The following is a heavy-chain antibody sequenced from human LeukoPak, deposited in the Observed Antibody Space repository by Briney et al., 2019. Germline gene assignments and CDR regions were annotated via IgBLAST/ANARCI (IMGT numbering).Heavy chain of an antibody. Sequence: SETLSLTCTVSGDSISSSTYYWGWIRQPPGKGLEWIGFLYQSGISHYSPSLRSRVTISGDRSQNQFSLKVTSVTAADTAVYYCARGWEPSCQDSWGQGTLVTVSS. CDR2: LYQSGIS. V-gene: IGHV4-39*07. D-gene: IGHD2-2*01. CDR1: GDSISSSTYY. J-gene: IGHJ4*02. CDR3: ARGWEPSCQDS.